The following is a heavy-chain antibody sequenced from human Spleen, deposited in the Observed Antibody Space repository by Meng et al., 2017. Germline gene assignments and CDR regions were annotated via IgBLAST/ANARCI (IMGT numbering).Heavy chain of an antibody. CDR3: AREGAGGTPFDY. CDR1: GFTFSSYN. CDR2: ISSSSSYI. J-gene: IGHJ4*02. Sequence: GGSLRLSCAASGFTFSSYNMNWVRQAPGKGLEWVSSISSSSSYIYYADSVKGRFTISRDNAKNSLYLQMSSLGVEDTAVYYCAREGAGGTPFDYWGQGTLVTVSS. V-gene: IGHV3-21*01. D-gene: IGHD3-16*01.